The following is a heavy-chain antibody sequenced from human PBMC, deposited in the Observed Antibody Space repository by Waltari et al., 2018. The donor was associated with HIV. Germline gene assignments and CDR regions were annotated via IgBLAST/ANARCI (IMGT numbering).Heavy chain of an antibody. Sequence: EVQLVESGGGLVQPGGSLKLSCAASGFTFSGSAMHWVRQASGKGVEGVGRIRRKANSYATAYAASVKGRCTISRDDSENTAYLQMNSLKTEDTAVYYCTREYSSGWIYYGRDVWGKGTTVTVSS. CDR1: GFTFSGSA. CDR3: TREYSSGWIYYGRDV. CDR2: IRRKANSYAT. D-gene: IGHD6-19*01. V-gene: IGHV3-73*01. J-gene: IGHJ6*04.